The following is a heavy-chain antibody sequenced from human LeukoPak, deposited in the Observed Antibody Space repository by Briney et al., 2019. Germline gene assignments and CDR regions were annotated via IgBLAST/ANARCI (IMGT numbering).Heavy chain of an antibody. V-gene: IGHV3-48*03. D-gene: IGHD6-13*01. CDR2: ISGSGSTR. CDR1: GFTFSSYE. Sequence: PGGSLRLSCAASGFTFSSYEMTWVRQAPGMGLEWVSYISGSGSTRTYADSVKGRFTISRDNAKNSLYLQMNSLRAEDTAVYYCARVAAGGFDYWGQGTLVTVSS. CDR3: ARVAAGGFDY. J-gene: IGHJ4*02.